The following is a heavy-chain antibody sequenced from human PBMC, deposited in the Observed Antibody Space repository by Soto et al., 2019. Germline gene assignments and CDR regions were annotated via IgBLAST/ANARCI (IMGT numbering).Heavy chain of an antibody. CDR1: GYTFTSYG. Sequence: QVQLVQSGAEVKKPGASVKVSCKASGYTFTSYGISWVRQAPGQGLEWMGWISAYNGNTNYAQKLQGRVTMTTDTSTSTAYMELRSLSSDDTAVYYCARDAPEIQLWLVNSNWFDPWGQGTLVTVSS. CDR3: ARDAPEIQLWLVNSNWFDP. J-gene: IGHJ5*02. V-gene: IGHV1-18*01. D-gene: IGHD5-18*01. CDR2: ISAYNGNT.